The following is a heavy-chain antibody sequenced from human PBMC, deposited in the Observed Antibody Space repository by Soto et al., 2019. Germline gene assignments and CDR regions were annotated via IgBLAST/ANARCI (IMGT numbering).Heavy chain of an antibody. Sequence: SQTLSLTCAISGDSVSSNSVAWNWIRQSPSRGLEWLGRTYYRSKWYNEYAVSVKSRITINPDTSKNQFSLQLNSVTPEDTAVYYCSRATAVAGSFDYWGQETLVTVSS. J-gene: IGHJ4*02. D-gene: IGHD6-19*01. CDR1: GDSVSSNSVA. CDR3: SRATAVAGSFDY. CDR2: TYYRSKWYN. V-gene: IGHV6-1*01.